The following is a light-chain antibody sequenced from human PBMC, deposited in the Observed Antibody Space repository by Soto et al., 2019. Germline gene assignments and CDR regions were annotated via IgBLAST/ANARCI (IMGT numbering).Light chain of an antibody. J-gene: IGKJ1*01. V-gene: IGKV3-20*01. Sequence: IVLTQSPGTLSLSPGERATLSCRASQSVSSGYLAWYQQKPGQAPSLLIYGASSRATGIPDRFSGSGSGTDFTLTISRLEPEDFAVYFCQQYSNSPQTFGQGTKVDIK. CDR2: GAS. CDR3: QQYSNSPQT. CDR1: QSVSSGY.